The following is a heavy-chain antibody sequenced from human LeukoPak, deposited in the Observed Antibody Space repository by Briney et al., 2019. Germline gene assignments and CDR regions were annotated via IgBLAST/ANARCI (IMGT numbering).Heavy chain of an antibody. V-gene: IGHV3-23*01. J-gene: IGHJ4*02. CDR1: GFTLSSFA. CDR3: AKDFDGGSFFFDN. CDR2: ISSSGSTI. Sequence: PGGSLRLSCAASGFTLSSFAMSWVRQAPGKGLEWVSYISSSGSTIYYADSVKGRFTVFRDNSKNTLYLQMHSLRAEDTALYFCAKDFDGGSFFFDNWGQGTLVTVSS. D-gene: IGHD2-15*01.